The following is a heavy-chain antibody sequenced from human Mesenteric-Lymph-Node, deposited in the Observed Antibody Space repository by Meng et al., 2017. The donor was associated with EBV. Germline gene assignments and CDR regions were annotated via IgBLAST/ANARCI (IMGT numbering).Heavy chain of an antibody. CDR2: IYHNGIT. Sequence: RREPGPGRVKASGTLSISCDVSGGSISSSNGWSWVRQPPGRGLEWIGEIYHNGITHYNPSLKSRVTISLDKSKNQFILKLSSVTAADTAVYYCARDRGGGYDRGYYFDYWGQGTLVTVSS. V-gene: IGHV4-4*02. CDR1: GGSISSSNG. CDR3: ARDRGGGYDRGYYFDY. J-gene: IGHJ4*02. D-gene: IGHD3-22*01.